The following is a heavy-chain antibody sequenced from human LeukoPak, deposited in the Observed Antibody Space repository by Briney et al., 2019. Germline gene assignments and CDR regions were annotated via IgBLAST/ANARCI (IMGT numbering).Heavy chain of an antibody. J-gene: IGHJ6*02. V-gene: IGHV3-66*01. Sequence: GGSLRLSCAVSGFSVRGNYLSWVRQAPGKGLVWVSVIYSGGSADYADSVKGRFTISRDNSKNTLYLQMNSLRAEDTAVYYCAKDLTYYDILTGYTLGMDVWGQGTTVTVSS. CDR1: GFSVRGNY. CDR2: IYSGGSA. D-gene: IGHD3-9*01. CDR3: AKDLTYYDILTGYTLGMDV.